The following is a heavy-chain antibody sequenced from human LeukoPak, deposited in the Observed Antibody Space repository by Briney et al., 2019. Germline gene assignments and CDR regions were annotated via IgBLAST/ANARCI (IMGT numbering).Heavy chain of an antibody. CDR3: AKDAQRGFDYSNSLEY. CDR1: GFIFSSYA. D-gene: IGHD4-11*01. Sequence: GGSLRLSCAASGFIFSSYAMHWVRQAPGKGLEWVSVISYDGSNKYYADSVKGRFTIYRDDPQNRVFLQMNSLRAEDTALYYCAKDAQRGFDYSNSLEYWGQGALVSVSS. J-gene: IGHJ4*02. V-gene: IGHV3-30*04. CDR2: ISYDGSNK.